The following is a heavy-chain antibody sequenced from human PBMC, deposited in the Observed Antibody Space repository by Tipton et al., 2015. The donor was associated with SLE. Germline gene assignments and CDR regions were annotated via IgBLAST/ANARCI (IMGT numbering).Heavy chain of an antibody. V-gene: IGHV1-69-2*01. J-gene: IGHJ4*02. Sequence: VQLVQSGAEVKKPGTTVKVSCKVSGYTFTDNFVHWVQQAPGKGLEWMGVINPENGGTIYAEKLKGRVTLIADTSTGIVYMELSGLRSADTAVYYCAILDTSVLTDYWGQGTLVTVSS. CDR2: INPENGGT. CDR1: GYTFTDNF. CDR3: AILDTSVLTDY. D-gene: IGHD5-18*01.